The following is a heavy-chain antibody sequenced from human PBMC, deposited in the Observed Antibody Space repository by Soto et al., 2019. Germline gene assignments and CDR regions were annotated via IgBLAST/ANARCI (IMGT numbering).Heavy chain of an antibody. CDR2: IRGTT. Sequence: GGSLRLSCSACGYTLTSYDLNWVRQAPGKGLEWVSYIRGTTHYADSVKGRFTISRDNARSSLYLQMNSLRADDTAVYYCARDDSFAFDIWGQGTMVTVSS. CDR1: GYTLTSYD. D-gene: IGHD2-21*01. CDR3: ARDDSFAFDI. J-gene: IGHJ3*02. V-gene: IGHV3-48*01.